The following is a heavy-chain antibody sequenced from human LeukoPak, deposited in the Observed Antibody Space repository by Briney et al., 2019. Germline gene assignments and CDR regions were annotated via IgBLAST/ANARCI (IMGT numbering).Heavy chain of an antibody. CDR1: GFTFSSYS. CDR3: ARHYDFWSPNDY. J-gene: IGHJ4*02. V-gene: IGHV3-21*01. CDR2: ITSSSSYI. Sequence: GGSLRLSCAASGFTFSSYSMIWVRQAPGKGLEWVSSITSSSSYIYYADSVKGRFTISRDNAKNSLYLQMNSLRAEDTAVYYCARHYDFWSPNDYWGQGTLVTVSS. D-gene: IGHD3-3*01.